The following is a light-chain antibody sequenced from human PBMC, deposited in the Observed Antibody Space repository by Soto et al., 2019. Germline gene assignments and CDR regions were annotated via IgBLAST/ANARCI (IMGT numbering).Light chain of an antibody. Sequence: QSALTQPASLSGSPGQSITISCTGTSSDVGGYNYISWYQQHPGKAPKLMIYDVSNRPSGVSNRFSGSKSGNTASLTISGLQAQEEDDYYCSSSKTGRTLVFGGGTKLTVL. CDR3: SSSKTGRTLV. CDR1: SSDVGGYNY. V-gene: IGLV2-14*01. J-gene: IGLJ2*01. CDR2: DVS.